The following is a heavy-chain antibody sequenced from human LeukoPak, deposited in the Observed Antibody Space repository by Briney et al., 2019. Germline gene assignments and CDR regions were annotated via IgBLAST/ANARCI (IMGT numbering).Heavy chain of an antibody. D-gene: IGHD1-26*01. J-gene: IGHJ4*02. CDR2: INHSGST. CDR3: ARGVYSRSLGG. CDR1: GGSFSGYY. V-gene: IGHV4-34*01. Sequence: SETLSLTCAVYGGSFSGYYWSWIRQPPGKGLEWIGEINHSGSTNYNPSLKSRVTISVDTSKNQFSLKLSSVTAADTAVYYCARGVYSRSLGGWGQGTLVTVSS.